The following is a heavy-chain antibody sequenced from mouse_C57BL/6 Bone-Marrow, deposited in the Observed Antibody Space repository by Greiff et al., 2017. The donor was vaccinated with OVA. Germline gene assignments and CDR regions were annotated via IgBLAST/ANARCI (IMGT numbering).Heavy chain of an antibody. CDR3: ARSGVGWDFDY. CDR1: GYTFTSYW. Sequence: QVQLQQSGAELVKPGASVKLSCKASGYTFTSYWMQWVKQRPGQGLEWIGEIDPSDSYTNYNQKFKGKATLTVDTSSSTAYMQLSSLTSEDSAVYYCARSGVGWDFDYWGQGTTLTVSS. J-gene: IGHJ2*01. V-gene: IGHV1-50*01. D-gene: IGHD1-1*02. CDR2: IDPSDSYT.